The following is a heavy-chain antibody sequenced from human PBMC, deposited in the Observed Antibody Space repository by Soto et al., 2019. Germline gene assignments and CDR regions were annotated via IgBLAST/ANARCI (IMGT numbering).Heavy chain of an antibody. CDR3: ARDHLGYCISTSCTNWFDP. CDR1: GFTFSDYY. Sequence: PGGSLRLSCAASGFTFSDYYMSWIRQAPGKGLEWVSYISSSGSTIYYADSVKGRFTISRDNAKNSLYLQMNSLRAEDTAVYYCARDHLGYCISTSCTNWFDPWGQGTLVTSPQ. V-gene: IGHV3-11*01. CDR2: ISSSGSTI. J-gene: IGHJ5*02. D-gene: IGHD2-2*01.